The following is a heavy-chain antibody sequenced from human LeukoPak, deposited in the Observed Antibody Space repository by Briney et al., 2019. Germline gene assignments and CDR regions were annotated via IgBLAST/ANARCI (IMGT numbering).Heavy chain of an antibody. Sequence: GASVKVSCKASGYTLTSYTVNWVRQAPGQGLEWMGWTSTCNGNTNYAQNFQDRVTMTTDTSTSTAYMELRSLRSDDTAVYYCTSTNNYYYYGMDVWGQGTTVTVSS. CDR3: TSTNNYYYYGMDV. CDR1: GYTLTSYT. V-gene: IGHV1-18*01. CDR2: TSTCNGNT. D-gene: IGHD2-8*01. J-gene: IGHJ6*02.